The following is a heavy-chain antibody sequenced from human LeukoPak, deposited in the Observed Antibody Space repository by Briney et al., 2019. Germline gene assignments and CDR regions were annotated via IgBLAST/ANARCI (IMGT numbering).Heavy chain of an antibody. V-gene: IGHV4-38-2*02. CDR3: ARGYSSGWYRGAFDI. Sequence: SETLSLTCTVSGYSIINGYYWGWIRQPPGKGLEWIGSSLYSGSTYYNPSLKSRVTISIDTSKNQFSLKLSSVTAADTAVYYCARGYSSGWYRGAFDIWGQGTMVTVSS. D-gene: IGHD6-19*01. CDR1: GYSIINGYY. J-gene: IGHJ3*02. CDR2: SLYSGST.